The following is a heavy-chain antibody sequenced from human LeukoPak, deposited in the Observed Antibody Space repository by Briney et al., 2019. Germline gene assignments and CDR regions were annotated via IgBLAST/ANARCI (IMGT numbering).Heavy chain of an antibody. J-gene: IGHJ4*02. Sequence: GASVKVSCKASGYTFTSYAISWVRQAPGQGLEWMGGIIPIFGTANYAQKFQGRVTITTDESTSTAYMELNSLRSEDTAVYYCARYSSGYYPHFDYWGQGTLVTVSS. CDR2: IIPIFGTA. D-gene: IGHD3-22*01. V-gene: IGHV1-69*05. CDR3: ARYSSGYYPHFDY. CDR1: GYTFTSYA.